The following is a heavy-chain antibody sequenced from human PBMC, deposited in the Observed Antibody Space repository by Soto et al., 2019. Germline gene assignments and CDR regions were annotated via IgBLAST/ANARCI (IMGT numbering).Heavy chain of an antibody. J-gene: IGHJ4*02. CDR2: VYHSGIS. V-gene: IGHV4-39*01. Sequence: PSETLSLTCSVSGHSIVGSAYYWGWVRQSPGKGLEWIGSVYHSGISYYNPSLRSRFTTSVDTSKNQFSLKLSSVTAADTAVYYCARQIPPDLIGYYYGIIGSWGQGALVTVSS. CDR1: GHSIVGSAYY. CDR3: ARQIPPDLIGYYYGIIGS. D-gene: IGHD3-22*01.